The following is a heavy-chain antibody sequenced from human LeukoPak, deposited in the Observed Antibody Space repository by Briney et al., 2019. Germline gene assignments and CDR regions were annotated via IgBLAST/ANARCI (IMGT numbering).Heavy chain of an antibody. CDR2: INTDGSST. CDR3: ARGVANYYDNSGYQI. D-gene: IGHD3-22*01. J-gene: IGHJ4*02. Sequence: GGSLRLSCAASGFTFSTYWMHWVRQVPGKGLVWVSRINTDGSSTSYADSVKGRFTISRDNSKNTLYLQMNSLRAEDTAVYYCARGVANYYDNSGYQIWGQGTLVTVSS. V-gene: IGHV3-74*01. CDR1: GFTFSTYW.